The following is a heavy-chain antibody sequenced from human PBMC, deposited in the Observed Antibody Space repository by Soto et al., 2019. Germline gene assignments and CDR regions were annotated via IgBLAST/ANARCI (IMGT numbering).Heavy chain of an antibody. Sequence: SETLSLTCTVSGGSIISCSYYWGWIRQPPGKGLEWIGSIYYSGSTYYNPSLKSRVTISVDTSKNQFSLKLSSVTAADTAVYYCARCGSWYFLNYYGMDVWGQGTTVT. CDR2: IYYSGST. V-gene: IGHV4-39*01. CDR1: GGSIISCSYY. J-gene: IGHJ6*02. D-gene: IGHD6-13*01. CDR3: ARCGSWYFLNYYGMDV.